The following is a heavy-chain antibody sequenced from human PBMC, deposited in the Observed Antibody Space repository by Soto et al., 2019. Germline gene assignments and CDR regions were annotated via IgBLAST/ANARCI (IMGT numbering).Heavy chain of an antibody. J-gene: IGHJ3*02. CDR3: ARLLTMDHDAFDI. CDR2: IYYSGST. D-gene: IGHD3-10*01. V-gene: IGHV4-30-4*01. CDR1: GGSISSGDYY. Sequence: QVQLQESGPGLVKPSQTLSLTCTVSGGSISSGDYYWSWIRQPPGKGLEWIGYIYYSGSTYYNPSLKSRVTISVDTSKNQFSLKLSSVTAADTAVYFCARLLTMDHDAFDIWGQGTMVTVSS.